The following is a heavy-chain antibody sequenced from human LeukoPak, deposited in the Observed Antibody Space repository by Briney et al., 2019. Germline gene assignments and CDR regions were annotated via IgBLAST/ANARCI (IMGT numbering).Heavy chain of an antibody. CDR3: AKASAYYYDSSGYSDY. D-gene: IGHD3-22*01. CDR1: GFTFDDYA. Sequence: GRSLRLSCAASGFTFDDYAMHWVRQVPGKGLEWVSGISWNSGSIGYADSVKGRFTISRDNAKNSLYLQMNSLRAEDTALYYCAKASAYYYDSSGYSDYWGQGTLVTVSS. V-gene: IGHV3-9*01. CDR2: ISWNSGSI. J-gene: IGHJ4*02.